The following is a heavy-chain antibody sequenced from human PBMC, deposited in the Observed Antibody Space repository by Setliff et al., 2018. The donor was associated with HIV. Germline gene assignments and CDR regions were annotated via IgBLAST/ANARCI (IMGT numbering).Heavy chain of an antibody. V-gene: IGHV1-3*01. D-gene: IGHD4-17*01. CDR1: GYTFTTYA. CDR2: INAGNGNT. J-gene: IGHJ4*02. Sequence: ASVKVSCKASGYTFTTYAIHWVRQAPGQRLEFMGWINAGNGNTKYSQRFQGRVTITIDTSASTAYMELSSLRSEDTAVYYCARGQYGDELFDYWGQGTLVTVSS. CDR3: ARGQYGDELFDY.